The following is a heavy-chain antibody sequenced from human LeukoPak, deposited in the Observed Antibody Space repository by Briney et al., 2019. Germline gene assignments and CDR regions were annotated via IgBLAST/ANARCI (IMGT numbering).Heavy chain of an antibody. Sequence: GGSLRLSCAASGFTFSSYGLHWVRQAPGKGLEWVAFIRYDGKSKYYADSVKGRFTISRDNSENTLYLQLNSLRAEDTAVYYCAKEKVRDTIHYGLDVWGQGTTVTVSS. V-gene: IGHV3-30*02. D-gene: IGHD2-2*02. CDR3: AKEKVRDTIHYGLDV. CDR1: GFTFSSYG. CDR2: IRYDGKSK. J-gene: IGHJ6*02.